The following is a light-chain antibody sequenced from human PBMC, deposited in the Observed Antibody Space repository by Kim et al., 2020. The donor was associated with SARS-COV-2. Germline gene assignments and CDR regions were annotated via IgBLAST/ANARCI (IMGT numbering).Light chain of an antibody. J-gene: IGLJ1*01. Sequence: STTISCTGTRSDVGGFNYVSWYQQHPGKVPKLIIYDVVERPSGVSDRFSGSKSGSTASLTISGLQADDEAEYYCSSHTASATFVFGGGTKVTVL. V-gene: IGLV2-14*03. CDR3: SSHTASATFV. CDR2: DVV. CDR1: RSDVGGFNY.